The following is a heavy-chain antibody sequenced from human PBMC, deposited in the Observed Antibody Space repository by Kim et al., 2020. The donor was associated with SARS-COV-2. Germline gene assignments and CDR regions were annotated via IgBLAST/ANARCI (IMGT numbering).Heavy chain of an antibody. CDR1: GFSVGSVN. Sequence: GSLRLSCAASGFSVGSVNMRWVRQTPGKGLECVSVLFAVGTTHYTDSVKGRFTVARDNSKNTLYLQMNSLRAEDTAIYYCASDPITEAETQEVRGYWGQGALVTVSS. J-gene: IGHJ4*02. D-gene: IGHD1-20*01. CDR2: LFAVGTT. CDR3: ASDPITEAETQEVRGY. V-gene: IGHV3-66*01.